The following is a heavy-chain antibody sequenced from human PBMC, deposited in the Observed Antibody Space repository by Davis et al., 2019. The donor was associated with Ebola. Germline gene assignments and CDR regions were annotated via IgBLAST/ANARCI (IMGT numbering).Heavy chain of an antibody. D-gene: IGHD4-11*01. J-gene: IGHJ4*02. V-gene: IGHV4-39*07. Sequence: PSETLSLTCTVSGGSISSSSYYWGWIRQPPGKGLEWIGSIYYSGSTYYNPSLKSRVTISVDTSKNQFSLKLSSVTAADTAVYYCARGGRGSNLYRPDYWGQGTLVTVSS. CDR1: GGSISSSSYY. CDR2: IYYSGST. CDR3: ARGGRGSNLYRPDY.